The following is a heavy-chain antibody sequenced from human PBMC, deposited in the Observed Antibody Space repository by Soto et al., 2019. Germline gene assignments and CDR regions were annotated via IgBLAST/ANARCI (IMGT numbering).Heavy chain of an antibody. CDR2: IYYSGST. J-gene: IGHJ5*02. CDR3: ARTYYDFWSGYIYARYNWFDP. D-gene: IGHD3-3*01. CDR1: GGSISSYY. Sequence: PSETLSLTCTVSGGSISSYYWSWIRQPPGKGLECIGYIYYSGSTNYNPSLKSRVTISVDTSKNQFSLKLSSVTAADTAVYYCARTYYDFWSGYIYARYNWFDPWGQGTLVTVSS. V-gene: IGHV4-59*01.